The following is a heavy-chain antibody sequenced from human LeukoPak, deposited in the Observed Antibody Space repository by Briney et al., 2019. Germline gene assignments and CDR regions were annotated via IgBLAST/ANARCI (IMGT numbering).Heavy chain of an antibody. CDR3: ARDRATVTTRLPDS. V-gene: IGHV3-21*06. Sequence: GGSLRLSCAASGFSFSSYGMNWVRQAPGKGLEWVSSITSSSSYIYYADSVKGRFTVSRDNAKNSLYLQMNSLRAEDTAVYYCARDRATVTTRLPDSWGQGTLVTVSS. CDR1: GFSFSSYG. CDR2: ITSSSSYI. D-gene: IGHD4-17*01. J-gene: IGHJ4*02.